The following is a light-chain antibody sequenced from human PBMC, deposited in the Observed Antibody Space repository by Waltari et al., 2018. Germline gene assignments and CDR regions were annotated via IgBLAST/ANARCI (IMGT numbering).Light chain of an antibody. CDR2: GAS. CDR3: QQYGSSPPSLT. J-gene: IGKJ4*01. CDR1: QSVSSSY. Sequence: ELVLTQSPGTLSLSPGERATLSCRASQSVSSSYLAWYKQKPGQAPRLLSYGASSRATGIPDRFSGSGSGTDFNLNISRLEPEEFAVYYCQQYGSSPPSLTFGVGTKVEIK. V-gene: IGKV3-20*01.